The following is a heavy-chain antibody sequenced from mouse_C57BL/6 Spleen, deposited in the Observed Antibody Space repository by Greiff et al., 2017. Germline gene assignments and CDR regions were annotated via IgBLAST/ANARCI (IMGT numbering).Heavy chain of an antibody. D-gene: IGHD1-1*01. V-gene: IGHV1-55*01. CDR1: GYTFTSYW. J-gene: IGHJ2*01. CDR2: IYPGSGST. CDR3: ARTTTVVAPFDD. Sequence: QVQLQQPGAELVKPGASVKMSCKASGYTFTSYWITWVKQRPGQGLEWIGDIYPGSGSTNYNEKFKSKATLTVDTSSSTAYMQLSSLTSEDSAVYYCARTTTVVAPFDDWGQGTTLTVSS.